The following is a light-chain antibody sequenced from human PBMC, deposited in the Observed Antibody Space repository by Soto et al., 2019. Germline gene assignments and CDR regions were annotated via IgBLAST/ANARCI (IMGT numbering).Light chain of an antibody. CDR1: SSDVGGYNL. J-gene: IGLJ1*01. CDR3: CSYAGSSTYV. Sequence: QSALTQPASVSGSPGQSITISCTGTSSDVGGYNLVSWYQQHPGKAPKLMIYEDSKRPSGVSNRFSGSKSGNTASLTISGLQAEDEADYYCCSYAGSSTYVFGNGTKVTVL. CDR2: EDS. V-gene: IGLV2-23*01.